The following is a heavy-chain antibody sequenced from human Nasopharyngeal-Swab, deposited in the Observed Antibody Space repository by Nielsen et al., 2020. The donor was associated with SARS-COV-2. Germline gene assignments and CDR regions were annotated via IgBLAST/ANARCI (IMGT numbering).Heavy chain of an antibody. J-gene: IGHJ5*02. CDR2: INPVGSVK. V-gene: IGHV3-7*05. D-gene: IGHD6-13*01. CDR3: ASAIAAAGSS. Sequence: VRQAPGKGLEWVANINPVGSVKFYVDSVKVRFTISRDNVYNSVYLQMSSLTAEDTAVYYCASAIAAAGSSWGQGTLVTVSS.